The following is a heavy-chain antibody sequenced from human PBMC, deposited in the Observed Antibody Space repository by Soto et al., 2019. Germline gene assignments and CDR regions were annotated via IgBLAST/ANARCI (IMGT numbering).Heavy chain of an antibody. V-gene: IGHV4-59*01. Sequence: SETLSLTCTVSGGSISSYYWSWIRQPPGKRLEWIGYIYYSGSTNYNPSLKSRVTISVDTSKNQFSLKLSSVTAADTAVYYCARLNGYGVGTSCHGYYGMDVWGQGTTVTVSS. CDR2: IYYSGST. J-gene: IGHJ6*02. CDR1: GGSISSYY. D-gene: IGHD2-2*03. CDR3: ARLNGYGVGTSCHGYYGMDV.